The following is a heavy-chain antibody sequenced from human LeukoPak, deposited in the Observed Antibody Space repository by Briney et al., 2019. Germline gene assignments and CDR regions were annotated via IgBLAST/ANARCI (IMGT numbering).Heavy chain of an antibody. V-gene: IGHV3-21*01. CDR1: GFTFSSYS. CDR3: ARVGPWVNPDYYYNYMDV. CDR2: ISSSGSYI. J-gene: IGHJ6*03. Sequence: GGSLRLSCAASGFTFSSYSMNWVRQAPGKGLEWVSSISSSGSYIYYADSVKGRFTISRDNAKNSLYLQMNSLRAEDTAVYYCARVGPWVNPDYYYNYMDVWGKGTTVTVSS. D-gene: IGHD1-14*01.